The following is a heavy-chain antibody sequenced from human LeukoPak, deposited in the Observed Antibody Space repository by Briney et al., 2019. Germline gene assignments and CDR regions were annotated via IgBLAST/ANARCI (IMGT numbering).Heavy chain of an antibody. CDR2: IKSKTDGGTT. J-gene: IGHJ5*02. CDR3: TTDMDCGGDCPVP. CDR1: GFTFSNAW. V-gene: IGHV3-15*01. Sequence: PGGSLRLSCAASGFTFSNAWMSWVRQAPGKGLEWVGRIKSKTDGGTTDYAAPVKGRFTISRDDSKNTLYLQMNSLKTEDTAVYYCTTDMDCGGDCPVPWGQGTLVTVPS. D-gene: IGHD2-21*02.